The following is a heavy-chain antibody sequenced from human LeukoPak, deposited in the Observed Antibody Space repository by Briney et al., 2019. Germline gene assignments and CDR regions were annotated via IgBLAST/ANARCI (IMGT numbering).Heavy chain of an antibody. Sequence: PSETLSLTCTVSGGSISGYYWSWIRQSPGKGLESIGYIYYTGSTNYNPSLKSRVTISVDTSKNQFSLRLSSVTAADTAVYYCARARTTTLFTTPGHWGQGTLVTVSS. J-gene: IGHJ4*02. D-gene: IGHD3-22*01. CDR2: IYYTGST. CDR3: ARARTTTLFTTPGH. CDR1: GGSISGYY. V-gene: IGHV4-59*01.